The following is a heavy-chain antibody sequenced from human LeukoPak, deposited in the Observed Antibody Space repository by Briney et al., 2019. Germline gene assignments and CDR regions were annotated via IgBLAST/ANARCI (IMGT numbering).Heavy chain of an antibody. CDR3: ARAITYYYDSSGYYYAYYFDY. V-gene: IGHV3-7*01. CDR2: IKQDGSEK. CDR1: GFTFSSYW. Sequence: GGSLRLSCAASGFTFSSYWMHWVRQAPGKGLEWVANIKQDGSEKYYVDSVKGRFTISRDNAKNSLYLQMNSLRAEDTAVYYCARAITYYYDSSGYYYAYYFDYWGQGTLVTVSS. D-gene: IGHD3-22*01. J-gene: IGHJ4*02.